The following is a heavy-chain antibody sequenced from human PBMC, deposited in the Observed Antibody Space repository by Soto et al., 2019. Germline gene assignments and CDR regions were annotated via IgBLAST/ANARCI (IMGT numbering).Heavy chain of an antibody. CDR3: ARDLDWNKGPTGY. CDR2: INAGNGNT. V-gene: IGHV1-3*01. Sequence: ASVKVYCKASGCTFTSYAMHWVRQASVQSLEWMGWINAGNGNTKYSQKFQGRVTITRDTSASTAYMALTSLRSEDTAVYYCARDLDWNKGPTGYWGQGTLVTVSS. J-gene: IGHJ4*02. CDR1: GCTFTSYA. D-gene: IGHD1-1*01.